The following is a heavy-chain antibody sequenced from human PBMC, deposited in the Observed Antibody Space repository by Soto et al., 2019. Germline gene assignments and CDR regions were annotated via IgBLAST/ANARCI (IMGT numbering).Heavy chain of an antibody. Sequence: EVQLVESGGGLVKPGGSLRLSCAASGFTFSTYGMNWVRQAPGKGLEWLSSISDSGHYIYYADSVKGRFTISRDNAKNSLFLQMNSLRGEDTAVYYCARIGLAMPYSASHWFDPWGQGTLVTVSS. D-gene: IGHD6-13*01. CDR3: ARIGLAMPYSASHWFDP. CDR2: ISDSGHYI. V-gene: IGHV3-21*01. J-gene: IGHJ5*01. CDR1: GFTFSTYG.